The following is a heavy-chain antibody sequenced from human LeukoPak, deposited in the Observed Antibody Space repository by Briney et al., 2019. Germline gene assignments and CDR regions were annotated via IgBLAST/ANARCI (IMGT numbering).Heavy chain of an antibody. CDR2: IYYSGST. J-gene: IGHJ4*02. V-gene: IGHV4-59*01. Sequence: PSETLSLTCTVSGVSISSYYWSWIRQPPGKGLEWIGYIYYSGSTNYNPSLKSRVTIPVDTSKNQFSLKLSSVTAADTAVYYCARIGHEDYYFDYWGQGTLVTVSS. CDR1: GVSISSYY. CDR3: ARIGHEDYYFDY.